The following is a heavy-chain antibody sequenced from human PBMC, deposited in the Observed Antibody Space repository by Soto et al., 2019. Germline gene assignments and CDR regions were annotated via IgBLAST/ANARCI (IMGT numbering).Heavy chain of an antibody. CDR1: GFTFSSYA. CDR3: ARVGTAMVIYYYYGMDV. D-gene: IGHD5-18*01. J-gene: IGHJ6*02. Sequence: GGSLRLSCAASGFTFSSYAMHWVRQAPGRGLEWVAVISYDGSNKYYADSVKGRFTISRDNSKNTLYLQMNSLRAEDTAVYYCARVGTAMVIYYYYGMDVWGQGTTVTVSS. V-gene: IGHV3-30-3*01. CDR2: ISYDGSNK.